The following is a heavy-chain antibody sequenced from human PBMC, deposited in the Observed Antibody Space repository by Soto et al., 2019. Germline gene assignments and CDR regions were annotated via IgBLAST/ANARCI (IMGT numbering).Heavy chain of an antibody. Sequence: QVQLVQSGAEVKKPGSSVKVSCKASGGTFSSYAISWVRQAPGQGLEWMGGIIPIFGTANYAQKFQGRVTITADESTSTAYMELSSLRSEDTAVYYCARTTVTTLGWVRDYYYYGMDVWGQGTTVTVSS. D-gene: IGHD4-17*01. V-gene: IGHV1-69*01. CDR2: IIPIFGTA. CDR1: GGTFSSYA. CDR3: ARTTVTTLGWVRDYYYYGMDV. J-gene: IGHJ6*02.